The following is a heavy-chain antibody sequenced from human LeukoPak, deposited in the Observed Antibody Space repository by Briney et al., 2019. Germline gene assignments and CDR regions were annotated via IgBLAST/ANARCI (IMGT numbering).Heavy chain of an antibody. CDR2: IYYSGT. Sequence: SETLSLTCTVSGGSICSYYWSWMRQPPAKGLEWIGYIYYSGTKYNPSLKSRLTISVDTSKNQFSLKLSSVTAADTAVYFCARGTFWSGTYNGYYFVYWGQGTLVTVSS. D-gene: IGHD3-3*01. CDR1: GGSICSYY. J-gene: IGHJ4*02. V-gene: IGHV4-59*01. CDR3: ARGTFWSGTYNGYYFVY.